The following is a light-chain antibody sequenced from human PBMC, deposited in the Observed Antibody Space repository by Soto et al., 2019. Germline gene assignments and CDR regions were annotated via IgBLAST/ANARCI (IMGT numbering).Light chain of an antibody. J-gene: IGKJ4*01. CDR3: QQFHSYSLT. Sequence: DIQMTQSPSTLSASVGDRVTITCRASQRVNSWLAWYQQKPGKAPKLLIYDVSTLESGVPSRFSGSGSGTEFTLTISSLQPDDFTTYYCQQFHSYSLTLGGGTKVDIK. V-gene: IGKV1-5*01. CDR2: DVS. CDR1: QRVNSW.